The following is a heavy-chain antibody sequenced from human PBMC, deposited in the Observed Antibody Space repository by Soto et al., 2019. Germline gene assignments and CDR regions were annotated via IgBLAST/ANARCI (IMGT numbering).Heavy chain of an antibody. V-gene: IGHV4-31*03. CDR3: ACNSGSYSSLRDNYYGMDV. J-gene: IGHJ6*02. CDR2: IYYSGST. CDR1: GGSISSGGYY. Sequence: QVQLQESGPGLVKPSQTLSLTCTVSGGSISSGGYYWSWIRQHPGKGLEWIGYIYYSGSTYYNPSLKSRVTISVDTSKNHFSLKLSSVTAADTAVYYCACNSGSYSSLRDNYYGMDVWGQGTTVTVSS. D-gene: IGHD1-26*01.